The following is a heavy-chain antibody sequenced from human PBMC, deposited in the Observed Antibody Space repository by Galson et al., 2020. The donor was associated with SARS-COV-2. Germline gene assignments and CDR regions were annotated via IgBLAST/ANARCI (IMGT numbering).Heavy chain of an antibody. V-gene: IGHV3-33*03. J-gene: IGHJ1*01. CDR1: GFTFNTHA. D-gene: IGHD6-19*01. Sequence: GGSLRLSCGASGFTFNTHAMHWVRQASGKGLEWVAMIWSDRHNRYYPDSVQGRFTISRDNAKNTVYLEINSLRPEDTAVYYCVTDTPDSCWACRRGGQGTPVTVAS. CDR2: IWSDRHNR. CDR3: VTDTPDSCWACRR.